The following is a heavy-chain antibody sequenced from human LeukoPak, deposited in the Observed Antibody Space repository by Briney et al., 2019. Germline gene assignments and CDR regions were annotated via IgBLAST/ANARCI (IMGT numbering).Heavy chain of an antibody. Sequence: SETLSLTCAVYGGSFSGYYWSWIRQPPGKGLEWIGEINHSGSTNYNPSLKSRATISVDTSKNQFSLRLSSVTAADTAVYYCARVVNQGTAFLDYWGQGTLVTVSS. CDR2: INHSGST. V-gene: IGHV4-34*01. J-gene: IGHJ4*02. D-gene: IGHD5-18*01. CDR1: GGSFSGYY. CDR3: ARVVNQGTAFLDY.